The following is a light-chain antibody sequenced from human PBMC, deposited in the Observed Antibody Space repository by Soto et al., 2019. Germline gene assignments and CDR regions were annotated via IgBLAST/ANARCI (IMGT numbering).Light chain of an antibody. CDR1: QHINNY. CDR3: QQYDVVPCT. V-gene: IGKV1-33*01. CDR2: DAS. Sequence: DIQLTQSPASLSASVGDRVTITCQASQHINNYLIWYQQKPGKAPNLLIYDASTLGTGVSSRFSGNGSGTDFSVTINNLQPQDTATYYCQQYDVVPCTFGQGTKLEIK. J-gene: IGKJ2*02.